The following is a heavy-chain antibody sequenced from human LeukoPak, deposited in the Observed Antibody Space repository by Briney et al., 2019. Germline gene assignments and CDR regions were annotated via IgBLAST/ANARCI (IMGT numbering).Heavy chain of an antibody. V-gene: IGHV4-59*01. Sequence: PSETLSLTCSVSGGFNTHYYWSWIRQPPGKGLEWIGYFYHSGSTNYNPSLKSRVTISVDTSKNQFSLKLSSVTTADTAVYYCARDLLGNLYLDYWGQGALVTVSS. CDR1: GGFNTHYY. D-gene: IGHD7-27*01. CDR3: ARDLLGNLYLDY. J-gene: IGHJ4*02. CDR2: FYHSGST.